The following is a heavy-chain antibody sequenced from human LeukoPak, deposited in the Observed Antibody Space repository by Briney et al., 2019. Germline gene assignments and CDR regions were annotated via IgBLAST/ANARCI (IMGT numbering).Heavy chain of an antibody. J-gene: IGHJ4*02. D-gene: IGHD2-2*01. V-gene: IGHV4-38-2*02. CDR1: GYSITSGSY. Sequence: SETLSLTCTVSGYSITSGSYWGWIRQPPGKGLEWIGSIYHGGSSYYNPSLKRRVTISVDTSKNQFSLKLSSVTAADTAVYYCARNGSSCSSTSCYGTPFDNWGQGALVTVSS. CDR3: ARNGSSCSSTSCYGTPFDN. CDR2: IYHGGSS.